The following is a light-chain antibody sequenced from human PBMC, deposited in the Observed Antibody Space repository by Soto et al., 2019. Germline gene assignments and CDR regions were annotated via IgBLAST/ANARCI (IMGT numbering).Light chain of an antibody. CDR3: QLYDSSPPGYT. V-gene: IGKV3-20*01. CDR2: GAS. Sequence: EIVLTQSPGTLSLSPGERATLSCRASQSVRSTYLAWYQQKPGQAPSLLIYGASNRATGIPDRFSGSGSGADFTLTISRLEPEDVAVYYCQLYDSSPPGYTFGQGTRLEIK. J-gene: IGKJ2*01. CDR1: QSVRSTY.